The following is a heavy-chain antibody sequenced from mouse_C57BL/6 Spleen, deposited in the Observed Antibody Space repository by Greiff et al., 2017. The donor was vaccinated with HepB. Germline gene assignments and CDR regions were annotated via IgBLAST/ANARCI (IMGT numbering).Heavy chain of an antibody. CDR1: GYTFTDYY. CDR2: IYPGSGNT. V-gene: IGHV1-76*01. CDR3: ARGDDGYYLYFDY. Sequence: QVHVKQSGAELVRPGASVKLSCKASGYTFTDYYINWVKQRPGQGLEWIARIYPGSGNTYYNEKFKGKATLTAEKSSSTAYMQLSSLTSEDSAVYFCARGDDGYYLYFDYWGQGTTLTVSS. J-gene: IGHJ2*01. D-gene: IGHD2-3*01.